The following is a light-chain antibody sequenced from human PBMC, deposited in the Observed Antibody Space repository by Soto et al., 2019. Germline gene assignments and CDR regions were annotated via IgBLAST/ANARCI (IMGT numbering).Light chain of an antibody. J-gene: IGKJ5*01. CDR1: QSISSW. V-gene: IGKV1-5*01. CDR2: DAS. CDR3: QQLHGYPIT. Sequence: DIQMTQSPCTLSASVGDRVTITCRASQSISSWLAWYQQKPGKAPKLLIYDASSLESGVPSRFSGSGSGTEFTLTISSLQPDDFATYFCQQLHGYPITFGQGTRLEIK.